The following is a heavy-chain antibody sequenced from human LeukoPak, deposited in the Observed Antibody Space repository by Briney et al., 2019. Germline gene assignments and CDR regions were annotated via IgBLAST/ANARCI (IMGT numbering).Heavy chain of an antibody. D-gene: IGHD6-6*01. CDR2: ISSSSSYI. Sequence: GGSLRLSCAASGFTFSSYSMNWVRQAPGKGLEWVSSISSSSSYIYYADSVKGRFTISRDNAKNSLYLQMNSLRAEDTAVYYCARDKGSSSSGFDYWGQGTLVTVSS. CDR3: ARDKGSSSSGFDY. V-gene: IGHV3-21*01. J-gene: IGHJ4*02. CDR1: GFTFSSYS.